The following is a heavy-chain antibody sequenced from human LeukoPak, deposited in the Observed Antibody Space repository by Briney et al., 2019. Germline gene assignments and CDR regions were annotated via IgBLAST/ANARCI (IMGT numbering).Heavy chain of an antibody. CDR3: ASIDFWSGYAHFDY. D-gene: IGHD3-3*01. CDR1: GYTFTAYY. Sequence: GASVKVSCKASGYTFTAYYMHWVRQAPGQGLEWMGWINPNSGGTNSPQKFQDRVAMTRDTSISTIYMELSGLRPDDTAVYYCASIDFWSGYAHFDYWGQGTLVTVSS. CDR2: INPNSGGT. V-gene: IGHV1-2*02. J-gene: IGHJ4*02.